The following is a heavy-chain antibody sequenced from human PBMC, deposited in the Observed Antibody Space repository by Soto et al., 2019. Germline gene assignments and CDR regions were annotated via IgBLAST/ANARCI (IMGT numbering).Heavy chain of an antibody. CDR1: GGSISSGDYY. Sequence: LSLTCTVSGGSISSGDYYWSWIRQPPGKGLEWIGYIYYSGSTYYNPSLKSRVTILVDTSKNQFSLKLNSVTAADTAVYYCARDRDNVPDYWGQGTLVTVSS. CDR2: IYYSGST. V-gene: IGHV4-30-4*01. CDR3: ARDRDNVPDY. D-gene: IGHD2-15*01. J-gene: IGHJ4*02.